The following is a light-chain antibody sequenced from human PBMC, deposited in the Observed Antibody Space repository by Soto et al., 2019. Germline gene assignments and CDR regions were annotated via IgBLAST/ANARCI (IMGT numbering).Light chain of an antibody. Sequence: DIQMTQSPSSLSASVGDRVTITCRASQGIRTDLQWYQQKPGKAPKRLIYAASSLQSGVPSRFSGSGSGTEFTLTISSLQPEDFATYYCLQHDSYPLTFGGGTKVEIK. CDR3: LQHDSYPLT. CDR1: QGIRTD. CDR2: AAS. J-gene: IGKJ4*01. V-gene: IGKV1-17*01.